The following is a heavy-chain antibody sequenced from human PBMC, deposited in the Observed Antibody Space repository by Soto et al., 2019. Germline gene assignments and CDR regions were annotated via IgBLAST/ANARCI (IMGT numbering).Heavy chain of an antibody. J-gene: IGHJ4*02. D-gene: IGHD6-6*01. CDR3: AKDVGSSIHY. Sequence: GGSLRLSCAASGFTFDDYTMHWVRQAPGKGLEWVSLISWDGGSTYYADSVKGRFTISRDNSKNSLYLQMNSLRTEDTALYYCAKDVGSSIHYWGQGTLVTVSS. CDR2: ISWDGGST. CDR1: GFTFDDYT. V-gene: IGHV3-43*01.